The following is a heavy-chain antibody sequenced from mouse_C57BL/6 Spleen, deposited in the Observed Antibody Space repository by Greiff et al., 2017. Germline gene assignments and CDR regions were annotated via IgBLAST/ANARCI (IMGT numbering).Heavy chain of an antibody. Sequence: QVQLQQPGAELVMPGASVKLSCKASGYTFTSYWMHWVKQRPGQGLEWIGEIDPSDSYTNYNQKFKGKSTLTVDKSSSTAYMQLSSLTSEDSAVYYCARGGGSSPGFAYWGQGTLVTVSA. J-gene: IGHJ3*01. CDR2: IDPSDSYT. CDR1: GYTFTSYW. V-gene: IGHV1-69*01. CDR3: ARGGGSSPGFAY. D-gene: IGHD1-1*01.